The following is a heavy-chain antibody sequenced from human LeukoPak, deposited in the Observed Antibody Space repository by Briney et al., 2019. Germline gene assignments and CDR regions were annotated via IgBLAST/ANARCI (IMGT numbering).Heavy chain of an antibody. J-gene: IGHJ5*02. D-gene: IGHD3-22*01. V-gene: IGHV1-69*04. Sequence: SVKVSCKASGGTFSSYAISWVRQAPGRGLEWMGRIIPIFGIANYAQKFQGRVTITADKSTSTAYMELSSLRSEDTAVYYCARSEPRSYYYDSSGYYDWFDPWGQGTLVTVSS. CDR1: GGTFSSYA. CDR2: IIPIFGIA. CDR3: ARSEPRSYYYDSSGYYDWFDP.